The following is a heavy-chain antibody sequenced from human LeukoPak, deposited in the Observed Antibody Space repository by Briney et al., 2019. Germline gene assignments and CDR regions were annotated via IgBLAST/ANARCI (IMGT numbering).Heavy chain of an antibody. V-gene: IGHV3-23*01. CDR1: GFTLTSYA. J-gene: IGHJ4*02. CDR3: ARSHYYNSNVPPDY. D-gene: IGHD2/OR15-2a*01. CDR2: ISAGDDST. Sequence: PGGSLRLSCVVSGFTLTSYAMSWVRQAPGKGLEWVSYISAGDDSTHYAGSVKGRFTISRDKSKNTLYLQMNSLRAEDTAVYYCARSHYYNSNVPPDYWGQGTLVTVSS.